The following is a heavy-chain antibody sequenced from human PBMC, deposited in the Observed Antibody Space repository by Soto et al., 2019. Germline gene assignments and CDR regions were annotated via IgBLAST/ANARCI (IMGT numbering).Heavy chain of an antibody. CDR3: ARYSGKYQGPIDY. V-gene: IGHV3-30*03. CDR1: GFTFSHYG. Sequence: VQLVESGGGVVQPGRSLRLSCAASGFTFSHYGIHWVRQAPGKGLEWLAVILYVGSNKHYADSVKGRFTVSRDNSKNTRYLQMNSLRAEDTAVYFCARYSGKYQGPIDYWGQGTLVTVSS. J-gene: IGHJ4*02. CDR2: ILYVGSNK. D-gene: IGHD1-26*01.